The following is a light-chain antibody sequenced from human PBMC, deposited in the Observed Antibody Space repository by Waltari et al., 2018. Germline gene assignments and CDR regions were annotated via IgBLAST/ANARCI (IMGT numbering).Light chain of an antibody. CDR1: QSIFYSSNNKDY. J-gene: IGKJ4*01. Sequence: DIVMTQSPDSLAVSLGERATIHCKSSQSIFYSSNNKDYLAWYQLKPGQPPKLLIYWASTRESGVPDRFSGSGTGTDFTLTISRLQPEDFAVYFCQQYGSSPLTFGGGTKVEMK. CDR3: QQYGSSPLT. V-gene: IGKV4-1*01. CDR2: WAS.